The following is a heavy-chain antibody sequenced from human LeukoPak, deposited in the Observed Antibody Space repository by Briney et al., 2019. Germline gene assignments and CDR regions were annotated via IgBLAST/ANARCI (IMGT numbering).Heavy chain of an antibody. CDR2: IYYSGST. CDR1: GGSISSSSYY. Sequence: SETLSLTCTVSGGSISSSSYYWGWIRQPPGKGLEWIGSIYYSGSTYYNPSLKSRVTISVDTSKNQFSPKLSSVTAADTAVYYCARSPVTIFGVVTFDPWGQGTLVTVSS. J-gene: IGHJ5*02. D-gene: IGHD3-3*01. V-gene: IGHV4-39*07. CDR3: ARSPVTIFGVVTFDP.